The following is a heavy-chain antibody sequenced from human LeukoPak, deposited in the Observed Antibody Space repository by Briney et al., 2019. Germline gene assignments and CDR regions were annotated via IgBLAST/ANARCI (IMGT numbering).Heavy chain of an antibody. CDR3: ARSYSSAYYYFDY. J-gene: IGHJ4*02. Sequence: PSETLSLTCTVSSGSISSYYWSWIRQPPGKGLEWIGYIYYSGSTNYNPSLKSRVTISVDTSKNQFSLKLSSVTAADTAVYYCARSYSSAYYYFDYWGQGTLVTVSS. D-gene: IGHD3-22*01. CDR2: IYYSGST. V-gene: IGHV4-59*01. CDR1: SGSISSYY.